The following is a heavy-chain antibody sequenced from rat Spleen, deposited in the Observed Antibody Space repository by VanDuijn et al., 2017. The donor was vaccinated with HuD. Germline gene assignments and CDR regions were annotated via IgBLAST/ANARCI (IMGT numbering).Heavy chain of an antibody. CDR2: ITPSGLTT. Sequence: EVQLVESGGGLVQPGRSLKLSCAASGFTFSNHGTHWIRQAPTKGLQWVAAITPSGLTTHYRDSMKGRFTISRENAKATLYLQMNNLRSEDTAMYYCASGESGGLNWFAYWGQGTLVTVSS. D-gene: IGHD1-1*01. CDR3: ASGESGGLNWFAY. V-gene: IGHV5-19*01. CDR1: GFTFSNHG. J-gene: IGHJ3*01.